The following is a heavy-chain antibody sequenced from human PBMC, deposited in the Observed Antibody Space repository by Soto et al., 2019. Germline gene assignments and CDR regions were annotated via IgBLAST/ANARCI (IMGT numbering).Heavy chain of an antibody. Sequence: QVQLVQSGAEVKKPGASVKVSCKASGYTFTSYGISWVRQAPGQGPEWMGWISAYNGNTNYAQKLQGRVTMTTDTPTSTADMELTSLRSDDTAVYSCARDWSSIAAAGTEGDSWGQGTLVTVSS. CDR3: ARDWSSIAAAGTEGDS. V-gene: IGHV1-18*01. CDR1: GYTFTSYG. D-gene: IGHD6-13*01. J-gene: IGHJ4*02. CDR2: ISAYNGNT.